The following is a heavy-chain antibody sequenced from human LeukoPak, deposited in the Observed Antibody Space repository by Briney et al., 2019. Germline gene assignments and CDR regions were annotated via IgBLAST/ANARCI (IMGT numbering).Heavy chain of an antibody. CDR1: GSTFSDYY. J-gene: IGHJ4*02. V-gene: IGHV3-11*01. Sequence: SGGSLRLSCAASGSTFSDYYMSWIRQAPGKGLEWVSYISSSGSTIYYADSVKGRFTISRDNSKNTLYLQMNSLRAEDTAVYYCAKGTTVLTATALDYWGQGTLVTVSS. CDR3: AKGTTVLTATALDY. CDR2: ISSSGSTI. D-gene: IGHD2-21*02.